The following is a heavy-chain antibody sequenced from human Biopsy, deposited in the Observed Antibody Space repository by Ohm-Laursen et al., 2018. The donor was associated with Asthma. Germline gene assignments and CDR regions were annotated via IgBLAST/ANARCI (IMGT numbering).Heavy chain of an antibody. J-gene: IGHJ4*02. CDR2: IHYSGST. V-gene: IGHV4-59*01. CDR1: GVSINSYH. CDR3: AGHPYNFGGFDY. Sequence: SETLSLTCTVSGVSINSYHWTWVRQPPGKGLEWIGNIHYSGSTHSSPSLKRRLTLSLDTAKSQISLRLSSVIAADTAVYYCAGHPYNFGGFDYWGQGSLVLVSS. D-gene: IGHD5-24*01.